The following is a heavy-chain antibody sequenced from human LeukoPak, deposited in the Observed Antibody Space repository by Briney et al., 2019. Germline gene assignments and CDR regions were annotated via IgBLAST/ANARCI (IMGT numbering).Heavy chain of an antibody. D-gene: IGHD2-15*01. CDR2: INPNSGDT. J-gene: IGHJ5*02. V-gene: IGHV1-2*02. Sequence: ASVKVSCKASGYTFTSYGINWVRQATGQGLEWMGWINPNSGDTNYAQKFQGRVTMTRDTSISTVYMELRRLRYDDTAAYYCARGPLEYCSGGTCYSGRNWFDPWGQGTLVTVSS. CDR1: GYTFTSYG. CDR3: ARGPLEYCSGGTCYSGRNWFDP.